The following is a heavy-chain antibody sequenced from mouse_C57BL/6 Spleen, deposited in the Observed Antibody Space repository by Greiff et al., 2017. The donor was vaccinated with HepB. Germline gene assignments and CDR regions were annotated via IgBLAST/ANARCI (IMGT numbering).Heavy chain of an antibody. CDR1: GYTFTSYT. V-gene: IGHV1-4*01. Sequence: QVQLQQSGAELARPGASVKMSCKASGYTFTSYTMHWVKQRPGQGLEWIGYINPSSGYTKYNQKFKDKATLTADKSSSTASMQLSSLTSEDSAVYYCAVDSSGGFDYWGQGTTLTVSS. D-gene: IGHD3-2*02. CDR3: AVDSSGGFDY. CDR2: INPSSGYT. J-gene: IGHJ2*01.